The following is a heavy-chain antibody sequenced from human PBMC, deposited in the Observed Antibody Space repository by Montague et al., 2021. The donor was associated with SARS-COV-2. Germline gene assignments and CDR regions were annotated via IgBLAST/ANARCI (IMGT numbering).Heavy chain of an antibody. V-gene: IGHV4-34*01. CDR3: ARGYTAMVLFEVYYYGMDV. Sequence: SETLSLTCAVYGGSFSGYYWSWIRQPPGKGLEWIGEINHSGSTNXXPSLKSQVTISVDTSKNQFSLKLTSVTAADTAVYYCARGYTAMVLFEVYYYGMDVWGQGTTVTVSS. CDR2: INHSGST. CDR1: GGSFSGYY. D-gene: IGHD5-18*01. J-gene: IGHJ6*02.